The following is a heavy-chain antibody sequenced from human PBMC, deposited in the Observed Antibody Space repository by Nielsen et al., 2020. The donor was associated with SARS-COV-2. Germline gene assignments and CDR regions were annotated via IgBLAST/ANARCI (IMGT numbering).Heavy chain of an antibody. CDR2: INHSGST. V-gene: IGHV4-34*01. J-gene: IGHJ5*02. CDR3: AKTTAGAPWFDP. D-gene: IGHD6-19*01. Sequence: SETLSLTCAVYGGSFSGYYWSWIRQPPGKGLEWIGEINHSGSTNYNPSLKSRVTISVDTSKNQFSLKLSSVTAADTAVYYCAKTTAGAPWFDPWGQGTLVTASS. CDR1: GGSFSGYY.